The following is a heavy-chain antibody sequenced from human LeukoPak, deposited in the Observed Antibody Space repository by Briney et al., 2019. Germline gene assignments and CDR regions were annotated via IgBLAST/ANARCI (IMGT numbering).Heavy chain of an antibody. CDR1: GYSIRSGYY. D-gene: IGHD1-26*01. V-gene: IGHV4-38-2*02. CDR3: ARGLLKRDGSYLLDY. CDR2: IYHTGNT. Sequence: SETLSLTCTVSGYSIRSGYYWGWIRPPPGKGLEWIGSIYHTGNTYYNPSLKSRVTISVDTSKNQFSLKLSSVTAADTAVYYCARGLLKRDGSYLLDYWGQGTLVTVSS. J-gene: IGHJ4*02.